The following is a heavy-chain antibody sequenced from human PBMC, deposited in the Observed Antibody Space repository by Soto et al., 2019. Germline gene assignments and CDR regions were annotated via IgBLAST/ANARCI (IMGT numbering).Heavy chain of an antibody. CDR2: ISYDGINK. V-gene: IGHV3-30*18. J-gene: IGHJ6*03. CDR3: AKSPGNGDSKYYYYYNMDV. CDR1: GFTFSSDG. D-gene: IGHD4-17*01. Sequence: QVPLVESGGGVVQPGRSLRLSCAASGFTFSSDGMHWVRQAPGKGLEWLAVISYDGINKYYEDSVKGRFTISRDNSNNPLYLQMNSLRAEDTAVYYCAKSPGNGDSKYYYYYNMDVWGKGTTVTVSS.